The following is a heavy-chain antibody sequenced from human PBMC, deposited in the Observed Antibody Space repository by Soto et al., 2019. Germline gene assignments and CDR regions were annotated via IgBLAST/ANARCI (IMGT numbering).Heavy chain of an antibody. CDR3: ARSDYDFWSGYLGDIDY. CDR1: GYTFTDYS. Sequence: ASVKVSCKASGYTFTDYSMHWVRQAPGQGLEWMGWIYPDSGGTNYAQKFQGRVTMTRDTSISTAYMELSRLRSDDTAVYYCARSDYDFWSGYLGDIDYWGQGTLVTVSS. CDR2: IYPDSGGT. D-gene: IGHD3-3*01. V-gene: IGHV1-2*02. J-gene: IGHJ4*02.